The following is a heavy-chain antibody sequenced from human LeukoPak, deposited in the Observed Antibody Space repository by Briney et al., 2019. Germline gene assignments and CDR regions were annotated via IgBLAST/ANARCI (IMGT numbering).Heavy chain of an antibody. J-gene: IGHJ4*02. D-gene: IGHD1-14*01. CDR2: INPGGSSI. V-gene: IGHV3-74*01. CDR1: GFTFSSYW. Sequence: PGGSLRLSCAASGFTFSSYWMHWVRQVPGKGLVWVARINPGGSSITYADSVKGRFTISRDNAKNTLYLQMDNLRAEDTGVYYCARSNQADDCWGQGTLVTVSS. CDR3: ARSNQADDC.